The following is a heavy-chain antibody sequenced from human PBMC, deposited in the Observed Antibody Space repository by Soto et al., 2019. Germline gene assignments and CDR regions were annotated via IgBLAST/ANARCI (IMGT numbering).Heavy chain of an antibody. V-gene: IGHV5-51*01. CDR3: AASIFYYGMDV. Sequence: LKISCKVSGYTFTNYWIGWVRQMPGKGLEWMGIIYPGDSDTKYNPSFQGQVTISADKSITTTYLRWTSLKASDTAIYYCAASIFYYGMDVWGQGTTVTVSS. J-gene: IGHJ6*02. CDR2: IYPGDSDT. CDR1: GYTFTNYW.